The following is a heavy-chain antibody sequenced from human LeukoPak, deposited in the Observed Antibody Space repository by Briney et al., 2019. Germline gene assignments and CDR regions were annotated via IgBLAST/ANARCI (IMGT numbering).Heavy chain of an antibody. CDR1: GFTVSSNY. J-gene: IGHJ3*02. CDR3: ARQVVTLSSDAFDI. Sequence: GGSLRLSCAAPGFTVSSNYMSWVRQAPGKELEWVSVIYSGGSTFYADSVKGRFTISRDNSKNTLYLQMNSLRAEDTAVYYCARQVVTLSSDAFDIWGQGTMVTVSS. V-gene: IGHV3-66*04. D-gene: IGHD2-21*02. CDR2: IYSGGST.